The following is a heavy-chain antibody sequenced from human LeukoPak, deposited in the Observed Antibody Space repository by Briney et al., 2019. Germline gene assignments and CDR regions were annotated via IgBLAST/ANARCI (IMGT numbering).Heavy chain of an antibody. CDR3: ARTRGSSWSPDY. CDR2: INSDGSST. CDR1: GFTFSSYW. Sequence: GGSLRLSCAASGFTFSSYWMHWVRQAPGKGLVWVSRINSDGSSTNYADSVKSRFTISRDNAKNTLYLQMNSLRAEDTAVYYCARTRGSSWSPDYWGQGTLVTVSS. V-gene: IGHV3-74*01. D-gene: IGHD6-13*01. J-gene: IGHJ4*02.